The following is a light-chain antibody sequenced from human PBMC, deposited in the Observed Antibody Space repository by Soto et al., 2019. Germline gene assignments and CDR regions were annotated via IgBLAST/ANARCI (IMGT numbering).Light chain of an antibody. CDR1: QSVRND. J-gene: IGKJ2*03. CDR2: GAS. Sequence: EIVMTQSPATLSVSPGERATISCSASQSVRNDLAWYQQKPGNAPRVLVYGASTTATGVPARFSGSGSGTEFTLTISSLQSEDFAVYYCQQYNNWYSFGQGTKLEIK. V-gene: IGKV3-15*01. CDR3: QQYNNWYS.